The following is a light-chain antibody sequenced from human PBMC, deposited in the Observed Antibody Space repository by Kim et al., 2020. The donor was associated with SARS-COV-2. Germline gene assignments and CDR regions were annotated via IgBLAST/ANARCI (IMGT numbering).Light chain of an antibody. Sequence: QSITISCTGTSSDVGGYNYVSWYQQHPGKAPKLMIYDVSNRPSWVSNRFSGSKSGNTASLTISGLQAEDEADYYCSSYTSSSTLVFGTGTKVT. CDR2: DVS. V-gene: IGLV2-14*03. CDR1: SSDVGGYNY. CDR3: SSYTSSSTLV. J-gene: IGLJ1*01.